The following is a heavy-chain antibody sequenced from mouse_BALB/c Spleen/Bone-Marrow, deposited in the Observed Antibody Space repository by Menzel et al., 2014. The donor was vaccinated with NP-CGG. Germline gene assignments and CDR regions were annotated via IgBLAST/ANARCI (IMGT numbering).Heavy chain of an antibody. Sequence: VHLPQLGAEVEKPGASVQLRCTASGLNIKDTNMHWVKQRPEQGLEWIGRIDPANGNTKYDPKFQGKATITADTSSNTAYLQVSRLTFEDTAVYYWAHYAYCCCMFPYWGKGTLFPVSA. J-gene: IGHJ3*01. CDR1: GLNIKDTN. D-gene: IGHD1-1*02. CDR3: AHYAYCCCMFPY. V-gene: IGHV14-3*02. CDR2: IDPANGNT.